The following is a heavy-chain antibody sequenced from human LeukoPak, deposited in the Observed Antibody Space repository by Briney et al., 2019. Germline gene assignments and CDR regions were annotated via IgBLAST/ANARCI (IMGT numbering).Heavy chain of an antibody. D-gene: IGHD5-24*01. CDR1: GFIFSDYY. CDR3: ARGRDGYNLVDAFDI. CDR2: ISSSGSTI. J-gene: IGHJ3*02. Sequence: SGGSLRLSCAASGFIFSDYYMSWIRQAPGKGLEWVSYISSSGSTIYYADSVKGRFTISRDNAKNSLYLQMNSLRAEDTAVYYCARGRDGYNLVDAFDIWGQGIMVTVSS. V-gene: IGHV3-11*04.